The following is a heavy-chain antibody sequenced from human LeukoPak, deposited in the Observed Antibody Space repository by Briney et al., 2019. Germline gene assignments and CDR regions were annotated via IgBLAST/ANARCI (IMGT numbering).Heavy chain of an antibody. D-gene: IGHD6-6*01. CDR3: ARDRWQLEGYYYYYMDV. J-gene: IGHJ6*03. V-gene: IGHV3-11*01. Sequence: GGSLRLSCAASGFTFSDYYMSWIRQAPGKGLEWVSYISSSGSTIYYADSVKGRFTISRDNAKNSLYLQMNSLRAEDTAVYYYARDRWQLEGYYYYYMDVWGKGTTVTVSS. CDR1: GFTFSDYY. CDR2: ISSSGSTI.